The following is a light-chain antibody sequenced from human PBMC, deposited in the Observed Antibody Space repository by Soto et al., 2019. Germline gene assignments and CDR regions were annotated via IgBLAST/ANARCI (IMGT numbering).Light chain of an antibody. CDR1: QSVSSSY. V-gene: IGKV3-15*01. CDR3: QQYNNWLSIT. J-gene: IGKJ5*01. Sequence: EIVFTQSPATLSLSPGERATLSCRASQSVSSSYLAWYQQKPGQAPRLLIYGASTRATGIPARFSGSGSGTEFTLTISSLQSEDFAVYYCQQYNNWLSITFGQGTRLEI. CDR2: GAS.